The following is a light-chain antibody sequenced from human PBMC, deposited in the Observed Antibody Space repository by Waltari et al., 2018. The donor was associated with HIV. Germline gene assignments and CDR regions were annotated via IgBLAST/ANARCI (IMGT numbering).Light chain of an antibody. J-gene: IGKJ1*01. CDR3: LQYGSYSRT. Sequence: DIQMTRSPSTLSASVGDRVTITCRASQIINEWLAWYQQKPGKAPKLLIYRTSTRQTGVPPRFSGSGSGTDFTLIISGLQADDFATYYCLQYGSYSRTFGQGTRVDVK. V-gene: IGKV1-5*03. CDR1: QIINEW. CDR2: RTS.